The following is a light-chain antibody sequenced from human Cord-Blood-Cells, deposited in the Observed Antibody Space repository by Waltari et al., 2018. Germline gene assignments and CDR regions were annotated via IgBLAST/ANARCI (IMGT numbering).Light chain of an antibody. J-gene: IGKJ2*01. V-gene: IGKV3-11*01. CDR3: QQRSNWSMYT. CDR1: QSVSSY. CDR2: DAS. Sequence: EIVLTQSPATLSLSPGERATLSCRASQSVSSYLAWYQQKPGQAPRLLIYDASNRATGIPARFSGSGSGTDFTLTISSLEPEDFAVYYCQQRSNWSMYTFGQGTKL.